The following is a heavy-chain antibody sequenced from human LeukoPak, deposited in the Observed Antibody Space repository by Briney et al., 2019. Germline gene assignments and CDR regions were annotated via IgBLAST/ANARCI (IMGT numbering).Heavy chain of an antibody. D-gene: IGHD3-10*01. CDR1: GGSISSYY. V-gene: IGHV4-59*01. J-gene: IGHJ4*02. CDR2: IHYSGST. Sequence: SETLSLTCTVSGGSISSYYWSWIRQPPGKGLEWIGYIHYSGSTNYNPSLKSRVTISVDTSKNQFSLKLSSVTAADTAVYYCARGGGGPYFDYWGQGTLVTVSS. CDR3: ARGGGGPYFDY.